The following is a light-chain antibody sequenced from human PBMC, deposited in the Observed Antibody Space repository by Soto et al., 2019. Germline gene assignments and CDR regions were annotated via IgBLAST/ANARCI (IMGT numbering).Light chain of an antibody. CDR2: DVS. J-gene: IGLJ2*01. CDR1: SSDVGGYNY. CDR3: SSYTSSSTLVV. V-gene: IGLV2-14*01. Sequence: QSALTQPAAVSGSPGQAITISCTGTSSDVGGYNYVSWYQQHPGKAPKLMIYDVSNRPSGVSNRFSGSKSGNPASLTISGLQAEDEDDYYCSSYTSSSTLVVFGGGTTLTVL.